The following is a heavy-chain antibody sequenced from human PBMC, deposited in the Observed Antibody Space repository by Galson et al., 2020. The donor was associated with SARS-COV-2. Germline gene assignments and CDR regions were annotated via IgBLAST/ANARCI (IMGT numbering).Heavy chain of an antibody. CDR1: GFTFSSYW. V-gene: IGHV3-7*01. D-gene: IGHD6-25*01. CDR3: ARVLSGRGYYFDY. Sequence: GGSLRLSCAASGFTFSSYWMSWVRQAPGKGLEWVANIKPDGSEKYYVDSVKGRFTISRDNAKNSLYLQMNSLRAEDTAVYYCARVLSGRGYYFDYWGQGTLVTVSS. CDR2: IKPDGSEK. J-gene: IGHJ4*02.